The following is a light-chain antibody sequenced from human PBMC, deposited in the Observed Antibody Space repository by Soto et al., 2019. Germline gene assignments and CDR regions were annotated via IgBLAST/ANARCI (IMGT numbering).Light chain of an antibody. J-gene: IGLJ1*01. V-gene: IGLV2-14*01. CDR2: EVS. CDR3: SSYTSTGTPYV. CDR1: NSDVGDYDY. Sequence: QSALTQPASVSGSPGQSITISCTGTNSDVGDYDYVSWYQQHPGKAPKLLIYEVSSRPSGVSNRFSGSKSGNTASLTISGLQAEDEADYYCSSYTSTGTPYVFGTGTQLTVL.